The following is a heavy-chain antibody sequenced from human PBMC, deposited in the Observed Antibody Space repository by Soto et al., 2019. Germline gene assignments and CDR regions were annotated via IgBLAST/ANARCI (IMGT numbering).Heavy chain of an antibody. CDR3: GRDQSGTGYYVDWFDP. V-gene: IGHV1-3*01. CDR1: GYTFSGHA. Sequence: ASVKVSCKASGYTFSGHAIHWLRQAPGQRPEWLGWINAGNRKTYSSEKFEGSVTFTRDTVATTVNMELTSLTSEDTAVYYCGRDQSGTGYYVDWFDPWGQGTLVTVSS. D-gene: IGHD3-10*02. CDR2: INAGNRKT. J-gene: IGHJ5*02.